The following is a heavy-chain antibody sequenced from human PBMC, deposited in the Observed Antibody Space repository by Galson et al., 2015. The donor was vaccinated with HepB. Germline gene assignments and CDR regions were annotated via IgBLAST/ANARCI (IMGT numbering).Heavy chain of an antibody. Sequence: CAISGDSVSSNSAAWNWIRQSPSRGLEWLGRTYYRSKWYNDYAVSVKSRITINPDTSKNQFSLQLNSVTPEDTAVYYCARAGEAEWLHHPYYFDYWGQGTLVTVSS. CDR1: GDSVSSNSAA. V-gene: IGHV6-1*01. J-gene: IGHJ4*02. D-gene: IGHD3-3*01. CDR2: TYYRSKWYN. CDR3: ARAGEAEWLHHPYYFDY.